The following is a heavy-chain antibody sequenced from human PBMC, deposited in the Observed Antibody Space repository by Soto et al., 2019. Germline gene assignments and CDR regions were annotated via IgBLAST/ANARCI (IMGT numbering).Heavy chain of an antibody. CDR2: INAGNGNT. V-gene: IGHV1-3*01. J-gene: IGHJ4*02. Sequence: QVQLVQSGAEVKKPGASVKVSCKASGYTFTSYAMHWVRQAPGQRLEWMGWINAGNGNTKYSQKFQVRVTITRDTSASTAYMELSSLSSEDTAVYYCARDGDGDYVGYFDYWGQGTLVTVSS. CDR1: GYTFTSYA. CDR3: ARDGDGDYVGYFDY. D-gene: IGHD4-17*01.